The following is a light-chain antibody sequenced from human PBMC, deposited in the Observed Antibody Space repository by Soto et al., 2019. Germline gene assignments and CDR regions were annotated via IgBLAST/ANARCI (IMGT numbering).Light chain of an antibody. CDR3: ATWDDSLSSVI. Sequence: QSVLTQPPSVSAAPGEKVSISCSGSSSNSGNDYVSWYQQLPGTAPKLLIYDNDKRPSGIPDRFSGSKSGTSATLGITGLQTGDEADYHCATWDDSLSSVIFGGGTKLTVL. V-gene: IGLV1-51*01. CDR2: DND. CDR1: SSNSGNDY. J-gene: IGLJ2*01.